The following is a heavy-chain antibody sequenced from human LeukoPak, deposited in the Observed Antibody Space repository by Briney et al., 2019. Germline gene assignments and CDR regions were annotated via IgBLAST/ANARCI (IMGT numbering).Heavy chain of an antibody. CDR3: ASRKPAAQFDY. Sequence: GGSLRLSCAASGFTFSSYSMSWVRQAPGKGLEWVSSISSSSSYIYYADSVKGRFTISRDNAKNSLYLQMNSLRAEDAAVYYCASRKPAAQFDYWGQGTLVTVSS. J-gene: IGHJ4*02. D-gene: IGHD2-2*01. CDR1: GFTFSSYS. CDR2: ISSSSSYI. V-gene: IGHV3-21*01.